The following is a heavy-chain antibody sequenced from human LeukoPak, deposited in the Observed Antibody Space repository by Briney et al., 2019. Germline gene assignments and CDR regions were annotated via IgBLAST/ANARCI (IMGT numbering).Heavy chain of an antibody. D-gene: IGHD3-22*01. CDR1: GGSISNYY. J-gene: IGHJ4*02. V-gene: IGHV4-4*07. Sequence: SETLSLTCTVSGGSISNYYWSWIRQPAGKGLEWIGRIYTSGSTNYNPSLKSRVTMSVDTSKNQFSLKLSSVTAADTAAYYCARDKPSDSSGSPHYWGQGTLVTVSS. CDR3: ARDKPSDSSGSPHY. CDR2: IYTSGST.